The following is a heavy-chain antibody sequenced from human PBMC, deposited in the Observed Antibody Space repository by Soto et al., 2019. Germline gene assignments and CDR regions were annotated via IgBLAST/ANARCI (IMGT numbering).Heavy chain of an antibody. D-gene: IGHD6-13*01. J-gene: IGHJ5*02. CDR2: IYYSGST. V-gene: IGHV4-30-4*01. Sequence: SETLSLTCTVSGGSISSGDYYWSWIRQPPGKGLEWIGYIYYSGSTYYNPSLKSRVTISVDTSKNQFSLKLSSVTAADTAVYYCATRTGIAAAGNWFDPWGQGTLVTVSS. CDR3: ATRTGIAAAGNWFDP. CDR1: GGSISSGDYY.